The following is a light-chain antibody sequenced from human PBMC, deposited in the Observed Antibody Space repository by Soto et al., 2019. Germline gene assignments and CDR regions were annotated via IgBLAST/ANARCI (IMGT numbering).Light chain of an antibody. J-gene: IGKJ4*01. CDR1: QSVGSY. V-gene: IGKV3-11*01. CDR3: PYSQS. CDR2: DAS. Sequence: EIVLTQSPATLSLSSGERATLSCRASQSVGSYLGWYQQKPGQAPRLLIYDASNRATGIPARFSGSESGTDFTLTISRLEPEEFDIDYCPYSQSFGGGTKVEI.